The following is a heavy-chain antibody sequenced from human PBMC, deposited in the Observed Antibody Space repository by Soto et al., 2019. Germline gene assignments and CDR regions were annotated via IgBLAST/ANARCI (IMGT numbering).Heavy chain of an antibody. D-gene: IGHD3-3*01. CDR2: MNPNSGNT. CDR1: GYTFTSYD. J-gene: IGHJ6*02. CDR3: ARVGDFWSGYFSCMDV. Sequence: ASVKVSCKASGYTFTSYDINWVRQATGQGLEWMGWMNPNSGNTGYAKKFQGRVTMTRNTSISTAYMELSSLRSEDTAVYYCARVGDFWSGYFSCMDVWGQGTTVTVSS. V-gene: IGHV1-8*01.